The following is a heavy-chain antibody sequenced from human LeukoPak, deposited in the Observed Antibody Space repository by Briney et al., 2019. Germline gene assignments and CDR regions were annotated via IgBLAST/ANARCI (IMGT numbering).Heavy chain of an antibody. V-gene: IGHV1-2*06. Sequence: ASVKVSCKASGYTFTGYYMHWVRRAPGQGLEWMGRINPNSGGTNYAQKFQGRVTMTRDASISTAYMELSRLRSDDTAVYYCARTVAAANNDYWGQGTLVTVSS. D-gene: IGHD6-13*01. J-gene: IGHJ4*02. CDR3: ARTVAAANNDY. CDR2: INPNSGGT. CDR1: GYTFTGYY.